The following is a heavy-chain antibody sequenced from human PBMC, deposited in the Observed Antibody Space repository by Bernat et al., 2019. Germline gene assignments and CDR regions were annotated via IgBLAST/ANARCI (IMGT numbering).Heavy chain of an antibody. V-gene: IGHV1-24*01. Sequence: QVQLVQSGAEVKKPGASVKVSCKVSGYTLTEFSMHWVRQAPGKGLEWMGGFVPEVDGTNYAQKFQGRVTMTADTSTDTAYMELSSLRSEDTAVYYCATDASSNWYVPPYFDDWGQGTLVTVSS. D-gene: IGHD6-13*01. CDR2: FVPEVDGT. J-gene: IGHJ4*02. CDR3: ATDASSNWYVPPYFDD. CDR1: GYTLTEFS.